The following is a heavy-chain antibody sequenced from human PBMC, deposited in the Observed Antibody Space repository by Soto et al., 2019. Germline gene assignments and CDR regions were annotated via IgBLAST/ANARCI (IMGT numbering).Heavy chain of an antibody. Sequence: QVQLVQSGAEVKKPGSSVKVSCKASGGTFSSYAISWVRQAPGQGLEWMGGIIPIFGTANYAQKFQGRVTMTADESTSTAYMELRSLRSEDTSVYYCARENYIVVVPAHNNWFDPWGQGTLVTVSS. CDR1: GGTFSSYA. CDR3: ARENYIVVVPAHNNWFDP. CDR2: IIPIFGTA. D-gene: IGHD2-2*01. V-gene: IGHV1-69*01. J-gene: IGHJ5*02.